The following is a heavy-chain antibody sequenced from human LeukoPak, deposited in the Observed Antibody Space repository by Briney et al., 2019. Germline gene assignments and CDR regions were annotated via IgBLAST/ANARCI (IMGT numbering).Heavy chain of an antibody. V-gene: IGHV3-23*01. CDR1: GFTFSSYA. J-gene: IGHJ5*02. D-gene: IGHD3-10*01. CDR3: AKYRIQGGKWFDP. CDR2: ISGSGGSGGST. Sequence: PGGSLRLSCAASGFTFSSYAMSWVRQAPGKGLDWFSAISGSGGSGGSTYYADSVKGRFTISRDNSKNTLYLQMNSLRAEDTAVYYCAKYRIQGGKWFDPWGQGTLVTVSS.